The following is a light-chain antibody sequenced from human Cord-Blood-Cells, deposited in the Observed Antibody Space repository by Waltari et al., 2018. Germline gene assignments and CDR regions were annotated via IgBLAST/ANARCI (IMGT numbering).Light chain of an antibody. V-gene: IGKV1-5*03. J-gene: IGKJ4*01. Sequence: DLPMTQHPSTLSASVGDRVTITCRASQSISSWLAWYQQKPGQAAKPPIYKASSFESGVPSRFSGSGSGTEFTLTISSLQPDDFATYYCQQYNSYPLTFGGGTKVEIK. CDR3: QQYNSYPLT. CDR1: QSISSW. CDR2: KAS.